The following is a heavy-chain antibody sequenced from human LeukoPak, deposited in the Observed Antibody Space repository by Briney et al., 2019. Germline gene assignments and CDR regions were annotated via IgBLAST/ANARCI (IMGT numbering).Heavy chain of an antibody. J-gene: IGHJ3*02. V-gene: IGHV1-2*02. CDR3: ARYLAAPYDAFDI. CDR1: GYTFTGYY. CDR2: INSNSGGV. Sequence: ASVKVSCKASGYTFTGYYMHWVRQAPGQGLEWMGWINSNSGGVHYAQNFQGRVTMTRDTSISTAYMDLTRLRYDDTAVYFCARYLAAPYDAFDIWGQGTMVTVSS. D-gene: IGHD2-15*01.